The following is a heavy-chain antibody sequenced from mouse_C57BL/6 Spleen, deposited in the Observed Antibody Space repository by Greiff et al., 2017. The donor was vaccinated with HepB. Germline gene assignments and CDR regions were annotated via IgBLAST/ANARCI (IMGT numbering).Heavy chain of an antibody. Sequence: ESGPGLVKPSQSLSLTCSVTGYSITSGYYWNWIRQFPGNKLEWMGYISYDGSNNYNPSLKNRISITRDTSKNQFFLKLNSVTTEDTATYYCARGYDVLAYWGQGTLVTVSA. CDR3: ARGYDVLAY. CDR2: ISYDGSN. J-gene: IGHJ3*01. V-gene: IGHV3-6*01. D-gene: IGHD2-3*01. CDR1: GYSITSGYY.